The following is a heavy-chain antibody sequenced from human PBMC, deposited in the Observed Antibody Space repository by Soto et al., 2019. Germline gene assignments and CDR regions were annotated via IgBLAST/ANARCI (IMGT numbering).Heavy chain of an antibody. CDR1: GFTFSSYG. CDR2: ISYDGSNK. Sequence: QVQLVESGGGVVQPGRSLRLSCAASGFTFSSYGMHWVRQAPGKGLEWVAVISYDGSNKYYADSVKGRFTISRDNSKNPRYLQMNGLRAADTAVYYCANTLDGDCCSCYYYGMDVWCQGTTVTVSS. CDR3: ANTLDGDCCSCYYYGMDV. D-gene: IGHD2-21*02. J-gene: IGHJ6*02. V-gene: IGHV3-30*18.